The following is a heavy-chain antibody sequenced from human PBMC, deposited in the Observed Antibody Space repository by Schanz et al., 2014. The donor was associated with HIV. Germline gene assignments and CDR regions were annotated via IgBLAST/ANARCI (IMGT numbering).Heavy chain of an antibody. D-gene: IGHD1-26*01. CDR1: GYTFINYD. CDR2: INPNSGGT. J-gene: IGHJ3*02. Sequence: QLQLVQSGAEVRKSGASVKVSCKASGYTFINYDIHWVRQATGQGLEWMGWINPNSGGTNYAQKFQGRVTMTRDTSISTAYMELSRLRSDDTAVYYCARGIVGATPAFDIWGQGTMVTVSS. CDR3: ARGIVGATPAFDI. V-gene: IGHV1-2*02.